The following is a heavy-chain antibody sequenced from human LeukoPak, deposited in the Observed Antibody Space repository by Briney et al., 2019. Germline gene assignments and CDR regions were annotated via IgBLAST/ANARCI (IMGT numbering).Heavy chain of an antibody. CDR2: IKHDGSEK. CDR3: ARPNHYQFDY. J-gene: IGHJ4*02. Sequence: GGSLRLSCVASGFTLSNYDMIWVRQAPGRGLEWVANIKHDGSEKYYVDSVRGRFTISRDNAKNSLYLQMNTLRAEDTAVYFRARPNHYQFDYWGQGTLVTASS. D-gene: IGHD2-2*01. CDR1: GFTLSNYD. V-gene: IGHV3-7*01.